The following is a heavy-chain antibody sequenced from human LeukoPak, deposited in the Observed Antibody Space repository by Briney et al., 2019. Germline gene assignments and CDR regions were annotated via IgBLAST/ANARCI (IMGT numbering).Heavy chain of an antibody. CDR2: IYSDNT. J-gene: IGHJ4*02. D-gene: IGHD4/OR15-4a*01. CDR1: GFTFSSNS. CDR3: ARRAGAYSHPYDY. Sequence: GGSLRLSCTVSGFTFSSNSMSWVRQAPGKGLEWVSFIYSDNTHYSDSVRGRFTISRDNSKNTLYLQMNSLRAEDTAVYYCARRAGAYSHPYDYWGQGTLVTVSS. V-gene: IGHV3-53*01.